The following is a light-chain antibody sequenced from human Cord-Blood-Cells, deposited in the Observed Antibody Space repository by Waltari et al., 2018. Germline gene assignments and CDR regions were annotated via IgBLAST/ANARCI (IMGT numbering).Light chain of an antibody. Sequence: QSALTQPASVSGSPGQSITISCTGTSSDVGGSNYGSRYQQHPGKAPKLMIYDVSNRPSGVSNRFSGSKSGNTASLTISGLQAEDEADYYCSSYTSSSTPVVFGGGTKLTVL. CDR3: SSYTSSSTPVV. J-gene: IGLJ2*01. CDR1: SSDVGGSNY. V-gene: IGLV2-14*01. CDR2: DVS.